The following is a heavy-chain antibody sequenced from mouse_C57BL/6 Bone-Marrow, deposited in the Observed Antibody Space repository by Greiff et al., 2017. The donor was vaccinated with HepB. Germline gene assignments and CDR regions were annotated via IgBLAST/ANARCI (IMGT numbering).Heavy chain of an antibody. CDR1: GFTFSSYA. Sequence: EVQVVESGGGLVKPGGSLKLSCAASGFTFSSYAMSWVRQTPDKRLEWVATISDGGSYTYYPDNVKGRFTISRDNAKNNLYLQMSHLKSEDTAMYYCARFYYGNPYAMDYWGQGTSVTVSS. CDR3: ARFYYGNPYAMDY. D-gene: IGHD2-1*01. V-gene: IGHV5-4*01. CDR2: ISDGGSYT. J-gene: IGHJ4*01.